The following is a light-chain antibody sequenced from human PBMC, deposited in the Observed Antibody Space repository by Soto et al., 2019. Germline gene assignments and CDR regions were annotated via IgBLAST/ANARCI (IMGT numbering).Light chain of an antibody. J-gene: IGLJ1*01. CDR1: SSDVGGYNY. CDR3: SSYGGSNNSV. CDR2: EVS. Sequence: QSALTQPPSASGSPGQSVTLSCTGTSSDVGGYNYVSWYQQHPGKGPKLIIYEVSKRPSGVPDRFSGSKSGNTASLTVSGLQAEDEADYYCSSYGGSNNSVFGTGTKLTVL. V-gene: IGLV2-8*01.